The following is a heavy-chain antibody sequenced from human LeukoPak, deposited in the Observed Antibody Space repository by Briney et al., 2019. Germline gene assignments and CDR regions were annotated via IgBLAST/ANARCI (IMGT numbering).Heavy chain of an antibody. V-gene: IGHV4-4*07. J-gene: IGHJ5*02. CDR1: GGSISYFY. CDR3: AREGGYSTSWYAGVPGYNWSDP. D-gene: IGHD6-13*01. Sequence: PSETLSLTCTVSGGSISYFYWSWSRQPAGKVLEWIGRIYTSGSTNYNPSLKSRVTMSVDTSKKQFSLKLSSVTAADTAVYYCAREGGYSTSWYAGVPGYNWSDPWGQGTLVTVSS. CDR2: IYTSGST.